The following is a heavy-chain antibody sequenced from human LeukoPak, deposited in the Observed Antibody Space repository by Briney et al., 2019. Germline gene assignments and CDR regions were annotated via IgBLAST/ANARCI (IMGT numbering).Heavy chain of an antibody. CDR1: GYTFTSYD. D-gene: IGHD1-26*01. CDR2: MNPNSGNT. V-gene: IGHV1-8*03. CDR3: ARGHHSGSYYDFYYYYYMDV. Sequence: ASVKVSCKASGYTFTSYDINWVRQATGQGLEWMGWMNPNSGNTGYAQKFQGRVTITRNTSISTAYMELSSLRSEDTAVYYCARGHHSGSYYDFYYYYYMDVWGKGTTVTVSS. J-gene: IGHJ6*03.